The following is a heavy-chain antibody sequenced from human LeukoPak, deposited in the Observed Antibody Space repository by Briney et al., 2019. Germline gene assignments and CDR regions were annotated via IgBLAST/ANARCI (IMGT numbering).Heavy chain of an antibody. Sequence: ASVKVSCKVSGYTLTELSMHWVRQAPGKGLEWMGGFDPEDGETIYAQKFQGRVTMTEDTSTDTAHMELSSLRSEDTAVYYCATYHSYYDSSGALDYWGQGTLVTVSS. D-gene: IGHD3-22*01. J-gene: IGHJ4*02. V-gene: IGHV1-24*01. CDR1: GYTLTELS. CDR3: ATYHSYYDSSGALDY. CDR2: FDPEDGET.